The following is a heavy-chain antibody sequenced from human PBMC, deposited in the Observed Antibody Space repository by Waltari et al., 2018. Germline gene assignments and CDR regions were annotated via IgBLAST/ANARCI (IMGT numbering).Heavy chain of an antibody. CDR1: GFTFDNYD. D-gene: IGHD2-2*01. Sequence: EVQLLESGGGLVQPGGSLRLSCTGSGFTFDNYDLTWVCQPPGKGLGWVSVIQSGGSTYYSDFVRGRLTVSRERLRSTMFLQIDGLPLADTAVYYCTRDWDYQDRNREYWGQGTLVTVSS. J-gene: IGHJ4*02. CDR3: TRDWDYQDRNREY. CDR2: VIQSGGST. V-gene: IGHV3-23*01.